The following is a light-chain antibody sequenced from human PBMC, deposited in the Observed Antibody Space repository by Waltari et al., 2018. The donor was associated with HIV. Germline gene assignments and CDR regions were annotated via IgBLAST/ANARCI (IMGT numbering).Light chain of an antibody. CDR2: DVN. V-gene: IGLV2-23*02. Sequence: QSALTQPASVSGSPGQSITISCTGSSSDVGGYDFVSWYRKYPGKVPQPLIYDVNKRPSGISTLFSGSKSDNTASLTISGLQTEDEADYYCCSYAGSIIHVLFGGGTRLTVL. CDR3: CSYAGSIIHVL. CDR1: SSDVGGYDF. J-gene: IGLJ2*01.